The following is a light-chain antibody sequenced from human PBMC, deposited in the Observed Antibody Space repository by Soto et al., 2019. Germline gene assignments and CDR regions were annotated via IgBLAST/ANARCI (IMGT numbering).Light chain of an antibody. CDR1: QSVSSYF. CDR3: LHYDTSNMYT. CDR2: SSS. Sequence: EIVLTQSPGTLSLSPGERATLSCRASQSVSSYFLAWYQQKPGQAPSLPIYSSSTRATGIPDRFSGSGSGTDFTLTISRVEPEDLAVYFCLHYDTSNMYTFGKGTKVDIK. J-gene: IGKJ2*01. V-gene: IGKV3-20*01.